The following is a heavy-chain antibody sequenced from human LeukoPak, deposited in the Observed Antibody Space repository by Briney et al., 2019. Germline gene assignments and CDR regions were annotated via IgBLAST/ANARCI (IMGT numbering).Heavy chain of an antibody. CDR3: AKDGLSGRGYYYYMDV. J-gene: IGHJ6*03. CDR1: GFSISSYS. V-gene: IGHV3-21*04. D-gene: IGHD3-10*01. CDR2: SSSSSSYI. Sequence: PGGSLSLSCAASGFSISSYSMNWVCKDPGKGLDLVSSSSSSSSYIYYADSVKGRFTVSRDNGKNSLYLQMNSLRAEDTALYYCAKDGLSGRGYYYYMDVWGKGTTVTVSS.